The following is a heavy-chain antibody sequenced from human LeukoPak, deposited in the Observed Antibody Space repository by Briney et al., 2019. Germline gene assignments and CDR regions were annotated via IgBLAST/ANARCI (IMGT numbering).Heavy chain of an antibody. Sequence: ASVKVSCKASGYTFTSYGISWVRQAPGQGLEWMGWISAYNDNSNYAQKLQGRVTMTTDTSTSTAYMELRSLRSDDTAVYYCARNSDDFWSGYSSHSYYYYGMDVWGQGTTVTVSS. J-gene: IGHJ6*02. D-gene: IGHD3-3*01. V-gene: IGHV1-18*01. CDR1: GYTFTSYG. CDR2: ISAYNDNS. CDR3: ARNSDDFWSGYSSHSYYYYGMDV.